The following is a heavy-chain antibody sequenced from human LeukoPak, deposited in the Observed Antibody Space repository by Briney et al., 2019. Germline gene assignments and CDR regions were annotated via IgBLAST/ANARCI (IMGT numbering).Heavy chain of an antibody. D-gene: IGHD3-3*01. Sequence: SVKVSCKASGGTFSSYAISWVRQAPGQGLEWMGGIISIFGTANYAQKFQGRVTITADESTSTAYMELSSLGSEDTAVYYCARELRFLEWYWFDPWGQGTLVTVSS. CDR1: GGTFSSYA. CDR3: ARELRFLEWYWFDP. V-gene: IGHV1-69*01. CDR2: IISIFGTA. J-gene: IGHJ5*02.